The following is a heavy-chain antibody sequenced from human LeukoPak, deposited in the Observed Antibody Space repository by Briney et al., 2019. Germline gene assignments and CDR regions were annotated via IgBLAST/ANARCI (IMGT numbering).Heavy chain of an antibody. Sequence: ASVKVSCKASGYTFTSYYMHWVRQAPGQGLEWMGWISAYNGNTNYAQKLQGRVTMTTDTSTSTAYMELRSLRSDDTAVYYCARDLKMGYSSGRHSWGTGSSNDYWGQGTLVTVSS. J-gene: IGHJ4*02. CDR3: ARDLKMGYSSGRHSWGTGSSNDY. CDR1: GYTFTSYY. V-gene: IGHV1-18*04. D-gene: IGHD6-19*01. CDR2: ISAYNGNT.